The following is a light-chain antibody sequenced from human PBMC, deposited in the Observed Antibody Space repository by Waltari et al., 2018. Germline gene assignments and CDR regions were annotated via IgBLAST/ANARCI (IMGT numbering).Light chain of an antibody. J-gene: IGKJ1*01. Sequence: IVLTQSPDTLSLSPGERATLSCRASQSVSRSLAWYQQKPGQAPKLLIYGASTRATGIPDRFTGSGSGTDFSLTISSLEPEDFAIYFCQHYVRLPATFGQGTKVEIK. CDR3: QHYVRLPAT. CDR2: GAS. CDR1: QSVSRS. V-gene: IGKV3-20*01.